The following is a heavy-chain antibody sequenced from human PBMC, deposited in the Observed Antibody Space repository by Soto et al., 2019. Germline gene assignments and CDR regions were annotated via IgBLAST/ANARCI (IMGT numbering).Heavy chain of an antibody. CDR3: ARDFSSSADGFDY. CDR2: TNPDSGGT. V-gene: IGHV1-2*02. Sequence: ASVKVSCKASGYTFTGNYIHWVRQAPGQGLEWMGWTNPDSGGTNYALRFQGRVTMTRDTSISTAYMELSRLRSDDTALYYCARDFSSSADGFDYWGQGTLVTVSS. CDR1: GYTFTGNY. D-gene: IGHD6-6*01. J-gene: IGHJ4*02.